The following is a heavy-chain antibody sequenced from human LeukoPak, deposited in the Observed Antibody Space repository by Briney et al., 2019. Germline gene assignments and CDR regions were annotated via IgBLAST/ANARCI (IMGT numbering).Heavy chain of an antibody. CDR3: ARTSGGTSSGYLY. CDR2: IYYSGST. V-gene: IGHV4-59*01. Sequence: SETLCLTCTVFGGSISSYFWSWFRQPPGKGLQWIGYIYYSGSTNYNPSLKSRVTISVDTSKNQFSLRLSSVTAADTAVFYCARTSGGTSSGYLYWGQGTLGTVSS. J-gene: IGHJ4*02. CDR1: GGSISSYF. D-gene: IGHD3-22*01.